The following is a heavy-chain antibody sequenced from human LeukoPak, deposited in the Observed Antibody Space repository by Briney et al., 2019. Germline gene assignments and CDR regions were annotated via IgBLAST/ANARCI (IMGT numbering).Heavy chain of an antibody. D-gene: IGHD1-1*01. Sequence: GGSLRLSCAASGFSLTTYGMSWVRQSPGKGLEWVSGIGGYDHSTYYPDSLKGRFTISKDTSKNTLYLQMNSLTAGDTAVYYCTRIYNWNDENAFDIWGQGTMVTVSS. CDR3: TRIYNWNDENAFDI. V-gene: IGHV3-23*01. J-gene: IGHJ3*02. CDR2: IGGYDHST. CDR1: GFSLTTYG.